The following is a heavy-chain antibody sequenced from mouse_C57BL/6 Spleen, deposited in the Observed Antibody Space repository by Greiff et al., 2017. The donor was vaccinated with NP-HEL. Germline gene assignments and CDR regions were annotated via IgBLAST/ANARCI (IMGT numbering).Heavy chain of an antibody. CDR3: TYYYGSSYDAMDY. CDR2: IRLKSDNYAT. J-gene: IGHJ4*01. V-gene: IGHV6-3*01. D-gene: IGHD1-1*01. CDR1: GFTFSNYW. Sequence: EVQGVESGGGLVQPGGSMKLSCVASGFTFSNYWMNWVRQSPEKGLEWVAQIRLKSDNYATPYAESVKGRFTISRDDSKSSVYLQMNNLRAEDTGIYYCTYYYGSSYDAMDYWGQGTSVTVSS.